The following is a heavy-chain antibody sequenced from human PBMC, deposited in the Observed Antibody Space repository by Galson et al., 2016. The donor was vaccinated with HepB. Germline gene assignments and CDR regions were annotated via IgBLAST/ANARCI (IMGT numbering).Heavy chain of an antibody. J-gene: IGHJ1*01. Sequence: SLRLSCAASGFTFSAYNMIWVRQAPGKGLEWVAIIFYDGSNKNYADSVKGRFTISRDNSKNTLYLQLDSLRAEDTAVYYCSRDPHRYALQLWGQGTLVTVSS. CDR3: SRDPHRYALQL. CDR2: IFYDGSNK. D-gene: IGHD2-2*01. CDR1: GFTFSAYN. V-gene: IGHV3-33*08.